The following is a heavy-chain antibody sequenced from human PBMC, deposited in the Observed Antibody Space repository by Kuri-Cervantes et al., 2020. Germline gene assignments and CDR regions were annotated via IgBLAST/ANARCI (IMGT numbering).Heavy chain of an antibody. D-gene: IGHD1-26*01. CDR3: AGGGGVGATGLDYFDY. Sequence: SQTLSLTCAVSGGTFSGYYWSCIRQPPGKGLGWFGEISHSGSTNYNTSLKSRVTISADTSKKQCSLKLSSVTAADTAVYYCAGGGGVGATGLDYFDYWGQGTLVTVSS. V-gene: IGHV4-34*01. CDR2: ISHSGST. J-gene: IGHJ4*02. CDR1: GGTFSGYY.